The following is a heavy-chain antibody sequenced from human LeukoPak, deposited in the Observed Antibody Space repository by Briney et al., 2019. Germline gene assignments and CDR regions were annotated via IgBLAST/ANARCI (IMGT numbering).Heavy chain of an antibody. CDR2: ISFDGSNK. J-gene: IGHJ4*02. CDR3: ASAGQWELLSYYFDY. D-gene: IGHD1-26*01. V-gene: IGHV3-30*03. CDR1: GFTFSSYW. Sequence: PGGSLRPSCAASGFTFSSYWMSWVRQAPGKGLEWVAVISFDGSNKYYADSVKGRFTISRDNSKSTLYLLMDSLRGEDTAVYYCASAGQWELLSYYFDYWGQGTLVTVSS.